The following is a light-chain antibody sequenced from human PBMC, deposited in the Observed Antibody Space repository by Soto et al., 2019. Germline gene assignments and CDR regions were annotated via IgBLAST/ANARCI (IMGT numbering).Light chain of an antibody. J-gene: IGLJ1*01. V-gene: IGLV2-8*01. Sequence: QSALTQPASASGSPGQSVTISCTGTSSDIGGYNYVSWYQQHPGKAPKFMIYDVSKRPSGVPDRFSGSKSGNTASLTVSGLQDDDEASYYCYSAACSNLYVFGTGTKVTVL. CDR2: DVS. CDR3: YSAACSNLYV. CDR1: SSDIGGYNY.